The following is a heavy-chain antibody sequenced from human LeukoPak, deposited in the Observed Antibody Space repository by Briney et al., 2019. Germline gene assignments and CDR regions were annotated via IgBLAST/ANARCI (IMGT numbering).Heavy chain of an antibody. J-gene: IGHJ4*02. CDR3: ARDVEYSRSPNLYFDY. V-gene: IGHV6-1*01. CDR1: GDSVSSNSAA. CDR2: TYYGSKWYN. Sequence: SQTLSLTCAISGDSVSSNSAAWNWIMQSPSRGLEWLGRTYYGSKWYNDYAVSVKSRITINPDTSKNQFSLQLNSVTPEDTAVYYCARDVEYSRSPNLYFDYWGQGTLVTVSS. D-gene: IGHD6-6*01.